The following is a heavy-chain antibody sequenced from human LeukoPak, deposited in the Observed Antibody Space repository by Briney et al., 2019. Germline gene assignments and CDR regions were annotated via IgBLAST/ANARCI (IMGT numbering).Heavy chain of an antibody. Sequence: PSETLSLTCTVSGGSISSYYWSWIRQPPGKGLEWIGYIYYSGSTNYNPSLKSRVTISVDTSKNQFSLKLSSVTAADTAVYYCARGGWIPVSFDYWGQGTLVTVSS. CDR3: ARGGWIPVSFDY. CDR2: IYYSGST. J-gene: IGHJ4*02. V-gene: IGHV4-59*01. D-gene: IGHD5-18*01. CDR1: GGSISSYY.